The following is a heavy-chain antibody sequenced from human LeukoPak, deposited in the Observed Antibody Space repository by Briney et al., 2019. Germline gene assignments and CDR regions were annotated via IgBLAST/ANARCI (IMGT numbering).Heavy chain of an antibody. Sequence: GGSLRLSCAASGFTFCSYGMHWVRQAPGKGLEWVAVISYDGSNKYYADSVKGRFPISRDNSKNTLYLQMNSLRAEDTAVYYCAEDPREYSSRGLVPDYWGQGTLVTVSS. D-gene: IGHD6-13*01. J-gene: IGHJ4*02. CDR2: ISYDGSNK. CDR3: AEDPREYSSRGLVPDY. V-gene: IGHV3-30*18. CDR1: GFTFCSYG.